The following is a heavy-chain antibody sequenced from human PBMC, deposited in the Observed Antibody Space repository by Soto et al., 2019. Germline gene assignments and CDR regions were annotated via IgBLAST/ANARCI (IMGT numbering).Heavy chain of an antibody. V-gene: IGHV3-7*03. CDR2: INQDGSEK. J-gene: IGHJ4*02. Sequence: ESGGGLVQPGGSLRLSCTASGFTFSSYWMSWVRQAPGKGLEWVANINQDGSEKYYVDSVKGRFTISRDNAKKSLYLQMNSLRAEDTALFYCARDRDDGRTSQHHYWGQGTLVTVSS. D-gene: IGHD1-1*01. CDR3: ARDRDDGRTSQHHY. CDR1: GFTFSSYW.